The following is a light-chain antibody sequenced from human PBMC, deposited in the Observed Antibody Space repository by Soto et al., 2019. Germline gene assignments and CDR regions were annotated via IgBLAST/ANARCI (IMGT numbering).Light chain of an antibody. J-gene: IGLJ2*01. CDR3: SSYTSSSTLVV. CDR1: SSDVGGYNY. Sequence: QSALTQPASVSGSPGQSSTISCTGTSSDVGGYNYVSWYQQHPGKAPKLMIYDVSNRPSGVSNRFSGSKSGNTASLTISGLQAEDEADYYCSSYTSSSTLVVFGGGTKLPVL. CDR2: DVS. V-gene: IGLV2-14*01.